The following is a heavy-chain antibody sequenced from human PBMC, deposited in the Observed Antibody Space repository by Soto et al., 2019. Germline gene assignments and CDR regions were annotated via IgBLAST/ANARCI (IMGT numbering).Heavy chain of an antibody. CDR3: ARVHLVRTSSYYCGMDV. V-gene: IGHV3-21*06. CDR2: ISGSGKDT. J-gene: IGHJ6*02. Sequence: GGSLRLSCATSGFTFSNYRMNWVRQAPGKGLEWVASISGSGKDTFYRDSVKGRFTISRDNAESSLVLQMNSLTVDDTAVYHCARVHLVRTSSYYCGMDVWGPGTTVTVSS. CDR1: GFTFSNYR. D-gene: IGHD6-6*01.